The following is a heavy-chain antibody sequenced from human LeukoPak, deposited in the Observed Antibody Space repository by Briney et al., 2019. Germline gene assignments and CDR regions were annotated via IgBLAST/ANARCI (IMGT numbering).Heavy chain of an antibody. CDR1: GGSISSYY. Sequence: PSETLSLTCNVSGGSISSYYWSWIRQPPGKGLEWIGYIYYSGSTNYNPSLKSRVTISVDTSKNQFSLKLNSVTAADTAVYYCARASVTYYYYYYMDVWGKGTTVTVSS. J-gene: IGHJ6*03. CDR3: ARASVTYYYYYYMDV. CDR2: IYYSGST. D-gene: IGHD4-11*01. V-gene: IGHV4-59*01.